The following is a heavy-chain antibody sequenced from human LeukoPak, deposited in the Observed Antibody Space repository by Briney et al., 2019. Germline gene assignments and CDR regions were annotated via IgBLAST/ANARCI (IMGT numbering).Heavy chain of an antibody. CDR1: SYTFTSYG. D-gene: IGHD6-19*01. CDR2: ISAYNGNT. V-gene: IGHV1-18*01. J-gene: IGHJ6*03. CDR3: ARLIVAGHYYYYMDV. Sequence: ASVKVSCKASSYTFTSYGISWVRQAPGQGLEWMGWISAYNGNTNYAQKLQGRVTMTTDTSTSTAYMELRSLRSDDTAVYYCARLIVAGHYYYYMDVWGKGTTVTVSS.